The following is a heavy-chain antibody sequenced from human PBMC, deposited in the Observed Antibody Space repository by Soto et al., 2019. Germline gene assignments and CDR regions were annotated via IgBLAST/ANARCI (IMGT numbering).Heavy chain of an antibody. J-gene: IGHJ4*02. CDR3: ARGLLLGPDS. V-gene: IGHV3-23*01. CDR1: GFTFSNYD. Sequence: QPVGSLRLSCAASGFTFSNYDMTWVRQAPGKGLEWVSGMSGSDSSTYYADSVKGRFTIFRDNSKNTLYLQMNTLRAEDSAIYYCARGLLLGPDSWGQGTLVTVSS. D-gene: IGHD2-21*02. CDR2: MSGSDSST.